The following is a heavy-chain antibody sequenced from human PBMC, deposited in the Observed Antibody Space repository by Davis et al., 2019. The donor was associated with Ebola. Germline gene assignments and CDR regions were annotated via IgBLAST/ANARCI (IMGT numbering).Heavy chain of an antibody. Sequence: PSETLSLTCTVSGGSISSHYWSWIRQPPGKGLEWIGYIYYSGSTNYNPSLKSRVTISVDTSKNQFSLKLSSVTAADTAVYYCARAGEYSSGWYAHYYYYGMDVWGQGTTVTVSS. J-gene: IGHJ6*02. CDR1: GGSISSHY. V-gene: IGHV4-59*11. CDR3: ARAGEYSSGWYAHYYYYGMDV. D-gene: IGHD6-19*01. CDR2: IYYSGST.